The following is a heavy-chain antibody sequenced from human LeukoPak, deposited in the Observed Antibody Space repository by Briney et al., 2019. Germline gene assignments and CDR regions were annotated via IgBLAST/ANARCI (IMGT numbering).Heavy chain of an antibody. CDR3: ARHGYDFWSGYYTYYFDY. CDR2: IYYNGST. V-gene: IGHV4-39*01. J-gene: IGHJ4*02. Sequence: KPSETLSLTCTVSGRSISSSSYYWGWIRQPPGNGLEWIGSIYYNGSTYYNPSLKSRVTISVDTSKNQFSLKLSSVTAADTAVYYCARHGYDFWSGYYTYYFDYWGQGTLVTVSS. CDR1: GRSISSSSYY. D-gene: IGHD3-3*01.